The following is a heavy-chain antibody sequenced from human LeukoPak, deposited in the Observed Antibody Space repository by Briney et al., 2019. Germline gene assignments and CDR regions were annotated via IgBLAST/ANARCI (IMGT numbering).Heavy chain of an antibody. CDR1: GGSVSSGTYY. V-gene: IGHV4-61*01. CDR3: ARDRVRGNSNPFFDY. J-gene: IGHJ4*02. Sequence: SETLSLTCTVSGGSVSSGTYYWSWIRQPPGKGLEWIGYIYYSGTTNYNPSLKSRITISVDTSKNQFSLKLSSVTAADTAVYYCARDRVRGNSNPFFDYWGQGTLVTVSS. CDR2: IYYSGTT. D-gene: IGHD4-11*01.